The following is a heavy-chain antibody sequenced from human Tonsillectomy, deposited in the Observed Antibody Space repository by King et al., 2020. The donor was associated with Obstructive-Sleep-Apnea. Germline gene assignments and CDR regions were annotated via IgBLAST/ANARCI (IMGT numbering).Heavy chain of an antibody. CDR2: IDPSDSYT. D-gene: IGHD3-22*01. J-gene: IGHJ4*02. CDR1: GYSFTSYW. V-gene: IGHV5-10-1*01. Sequence: VQLVESGAEVKKPGESLRISCWGSGYSFTSYWISWVRQMPGKGLEWMGRIDPSDSYTNYSPSFQGHVTISADKSISTAYLQWSSLQASDTAMYYCARHRYYYDSSGYSKYYFDYWGQGTLVTVSS. CDR3: ARHRYYYDSSGYSKYYFDY.